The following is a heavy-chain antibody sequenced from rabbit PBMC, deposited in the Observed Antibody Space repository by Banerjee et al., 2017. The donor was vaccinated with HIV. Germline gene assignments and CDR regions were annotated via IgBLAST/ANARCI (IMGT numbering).Heavy chain of an antibody. Sequence: QSLEESGGDLVKPGASLTLTCTGSGFSFSSSYYMCWVRQAPGKGLEWIACIYVGSGGSDYYADWAKGRFTISKTSSTMVTLQMTSLTAADTATYFCARDLGVGSSYYRDALDPWGPGTLVTVS. D-gene: IGHD8-1*01. CDR1: GFSFSSSYY. CDR3: ARDLGVGSSYYRDALDP. J-gene: IGHJ2*01. V-gene: IGHV1S40*01. CDR2: IYVGSGGSD.